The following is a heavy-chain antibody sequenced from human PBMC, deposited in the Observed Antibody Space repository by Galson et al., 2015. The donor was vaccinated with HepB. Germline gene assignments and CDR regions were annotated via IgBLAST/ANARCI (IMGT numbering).Heavy chain of an antibody. D-gene: IGHD2-21*01. Sequence: SLRLSCAASGFTFSNYAMTWVRQAPGKGLEWVSTINNSGGTTFYSDSVKGRFTISRDNSENTLYLQINSLRAEDTAVYYCAKVGYGILWWADPFDYWGQGTLVTVSS. CDR1: GFTFSNYA. CDR2: INNSGGTT. V-gene: IGHV3-23*01. CDR3: AKVGYGILWWADPFDY. J-gene: IGHJ4*02.